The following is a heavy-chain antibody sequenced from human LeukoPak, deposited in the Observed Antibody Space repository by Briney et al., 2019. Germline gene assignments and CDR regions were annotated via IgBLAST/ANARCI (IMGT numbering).Heavy chain of an antibody. V-gene: IGHV1-24*01. D-gene: IGHD3-3*01. CDR3: ATGSGPSPRVFGVVTTYYYYYMDV. J-gene: IGHJ6*03. Sequence: ASVKVSCKVSGYTLTELSMHWVRQAPGKGLEWMGGFDPEDGETIYAQKFQGRVTMTEDTSTDTAYMELSSLRSEDTAVYYCATGSGPSPRVFGVVTTYYYYYMDVWGKGTTVTVSS. CDR1: GYTLTELS. CDR2: FDPEDGET.